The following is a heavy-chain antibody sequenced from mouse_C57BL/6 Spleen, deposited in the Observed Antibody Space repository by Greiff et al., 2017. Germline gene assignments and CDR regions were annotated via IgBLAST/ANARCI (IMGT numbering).Heavy chain of an antibody. CDR3: ARGETAQNYFDY. CDR2: INPNNGGT. CDR1: GYTFTDYN. V-gene: IGHV1-22*01. J-gene: IGHJ2*01. Sequence: VQLQQSGPELVKPGASVKMSCKASGYTFTDYNMHWVKQSHGKSLEWIGYINPNNGGTSYNQKFKGKATLTVNKSSSTAYMELRSLTSEDSAVYYCARGETAQNYFDYWGQGTPLTVSS. D-gene: IGHD4-1*01.